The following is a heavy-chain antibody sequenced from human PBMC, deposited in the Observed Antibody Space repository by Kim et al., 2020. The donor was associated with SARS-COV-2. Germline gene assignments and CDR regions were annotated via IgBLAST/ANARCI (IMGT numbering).Heavy chain of an antibody. Sequence: GGSLRLSCAASGFTFSNAWMSWVRQAPGKGLEWVGRIKSKTDGGTTDYAAPVKGRFTISRDDSKTTLYLQMNSLKTEDTAVYYCTTDSGSYFSGNYFDYWGQGTLVTVSS. CDR1: GFTFSNAW. CDR2: IKSKTDGGTT. J-gene: IGHJ4*02. V-gene: IGHV3-15*01. D-gene: IGHD1-26*01. CDR3: TTDSGSYFSGNYFDY.